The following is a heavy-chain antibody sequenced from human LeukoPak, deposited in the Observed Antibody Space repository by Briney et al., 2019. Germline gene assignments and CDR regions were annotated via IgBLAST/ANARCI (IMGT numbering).Heavy chain of an antibody. CDR2: IYPNSGAT. CDR1: GYTFTGYY. J-gene: IGHJ4*03. Sequence: ASVKVSCKASGYTFTGYYMDWVRQAPGQGLEWMGWIYPNSGATKYAQKFQGRVTMTRDTSISTAYMELSRLTSDDTAVYYCVTLLSNGPFDYWGQGTLVTVSS. V-gene: IGHV1-2*02. CDR3: VTLLSNGPFDY.